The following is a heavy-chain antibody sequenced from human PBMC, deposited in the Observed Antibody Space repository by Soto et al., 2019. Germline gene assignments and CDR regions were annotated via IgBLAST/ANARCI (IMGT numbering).Heavy chain of an antibody. J-gene: IGHJ4*02. CDR1: GFTFRSYG. D-gene: IGHD4-4*01. V-gene: IGHV3-33*01. CDR3: TRDQHSNYFDN. CDR2: IWPNGSKT. Sequence: QEQLMESGGGVVQPGWYLRLCCVASGFTFRSYGMPWVRQAPGKGLEWVAIIWPNGSKTYYADSVKGRFTISRDNSKNTLFLQMNGLGAEDTALYYCTRDQHSNYFDNWGQGTLVTVSS.